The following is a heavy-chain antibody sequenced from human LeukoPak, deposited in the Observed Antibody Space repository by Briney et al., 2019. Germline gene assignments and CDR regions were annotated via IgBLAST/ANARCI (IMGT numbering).Heavy chain of an antibody. V-gene: IGHV4-4*07. D-gene: IGHD3-22*01. Sequence: SETLSLTCTLSVGSLSSYYWSWIRQPAAKGLGWIGRIYTSGSTTYKPSPKSRLPMSVDPSKNQFSLKLSSVTAADTAVYYCASTTYYYDSSAYYFLDYWGQGTLVTVSS. CDR2: IYTSGST. CDR3: ASTTYYYDSSAYYFLDY. CDR1: VGSLSSYY. J-gene: IGHJ4*02.